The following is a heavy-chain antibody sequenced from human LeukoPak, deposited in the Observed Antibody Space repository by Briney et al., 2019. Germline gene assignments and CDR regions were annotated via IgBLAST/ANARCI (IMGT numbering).Heavy chain of an antibody. CDR1: GFTFSSYS. D-gene: IGHD5-24*01. CDR2: ISSSSSYI. J-gene: IGHJ4*02. V-gene: IGHV3-21*01. Sequence: GGSLRLSCAASGFTFSSYSMNWVRQAPGKGLEWVSSISSSSSYIYYADSVKGRFTISRDNAKNSLYLQMNSPRAEDTAVYYCARGSNRDGYNTLDYWGQGTLVTVSS. CDR3: ARGSNRDGYNTLDY.